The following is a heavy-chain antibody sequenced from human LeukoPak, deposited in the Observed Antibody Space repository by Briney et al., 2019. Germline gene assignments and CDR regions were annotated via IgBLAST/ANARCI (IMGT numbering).Heavy chain of an antibody. CDR3: ASRYGDYDY. V-gene: IGHV3-30*03. J-gene: IGHJ4*02. CDR1: GFTFSSYG. CDR2: ISYEGSNK. D-gene: IGHD4-17*01. Sequence: GGSLRLSCAASGFTFSSYGMHGVRQAPAKGREWVAVISYEGSNKYYPDSVKGRFTISRDNSKNTLYLQMNSLRPEETAVYYCASRYGDYDYWGQGTLVTVSS.